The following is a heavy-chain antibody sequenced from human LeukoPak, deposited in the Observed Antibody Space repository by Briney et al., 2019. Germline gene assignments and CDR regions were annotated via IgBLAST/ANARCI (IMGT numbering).Heavy chain of an antibody. Sequence: GGSLRLSCAASGFAFSTYAMNWVRQAPGKGLEWVSALSGSDESTYYADSVKGRFTVSRDYATRTLYLQMNSLRLEDTALYYCTRDLRPGGADVWGQGTTVIVSS. CDR1: GFAFSTYA. D-gene: IGHD4-17*01. J-gene: IGHJ6*02. CDR2: LSGSDEST. V-gene: IGHV3-23*01. CDR3: TRDLRPGGADV.